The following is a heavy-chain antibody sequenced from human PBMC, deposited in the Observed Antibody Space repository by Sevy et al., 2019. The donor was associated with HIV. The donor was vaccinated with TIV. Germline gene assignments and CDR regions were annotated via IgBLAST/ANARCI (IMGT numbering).Heavy chain of an antibody. CDR3: ARHGIFGVTYSFDY. Sequence: SETLSLTCAVSGYSISRGYHWGWIRQPPGKGLEWIGSIDQSGNAYYNPSLRGRVTISVDTSKNQFSLNPRSVTAADTALYFCARHGIFGVTYSFDYWGQGALVTVSS. D-gene: IGHD3-3*01. CDR2: IDQSGNA. CDR1: GYSISRGYH. V-gene: IGHV4-38-2*01. J-gene: IGHJ4*02.